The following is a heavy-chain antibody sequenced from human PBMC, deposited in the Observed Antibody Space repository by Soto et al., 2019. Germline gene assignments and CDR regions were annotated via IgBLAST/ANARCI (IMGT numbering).Heavy chain of an antibody. Sequence: GGSLRLSCAASGFTVSSNYMSWVRQAPGKGLEWVSVIYSGGSTYYADSVKGRFTISRDNSKNTLYLQMNSPRAEDTAVYYCARDMTYYYGMDVWGQGTTVTVSS. CDR2: IYSGGST. J-gene: IGHJ6*02. CDR1: GFTVSSNY. V-gene: IGHV3-66*01. D-gene: IGHD3-16*01. CDR3: ARDMTYYYGMDV.